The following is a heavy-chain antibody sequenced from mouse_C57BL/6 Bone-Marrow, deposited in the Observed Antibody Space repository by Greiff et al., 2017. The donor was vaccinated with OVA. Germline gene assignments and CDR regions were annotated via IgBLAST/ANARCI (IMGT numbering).Heavy chain of an antibody. D-gene: IGHD1-1*01. CDR1: GYAFTNYL. V-gene: IGHV1-54*01. CDR3: ATPYYYGRVAWFAY. Sequence: QVQLKESGAELVRPGTSVKVSCKASGYAFTNYLIEWVKQRPGQGLEWIGVINPGSGGTNYNEKFKGKATLTADKSSSTAYMQLSSLTSEDSAVYFCATPYYYGRVAWFAYWGQGTLVTVSA. CDR2: INPGSGGT. J-gene: IGHJ3*01.